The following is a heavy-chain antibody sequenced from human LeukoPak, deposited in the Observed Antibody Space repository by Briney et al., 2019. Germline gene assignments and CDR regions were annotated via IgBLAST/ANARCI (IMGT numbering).Heavy chain of an antibody. D-gene: IGHD5-18*01. CDR3: AKYSYGFNTFDY. Sequence: GSVKVSCKASGYTFTGYYMHWVRQTPGQGLEWMGWINPNSGGTNYAQKFQGRVTMTRDTSISTAYMELSRLRSDDTAVYYCAKYSYGFNTFDYWGQGTLVTVSS. V-gene: IGHV1-2*02. CDR1: GYTFTGYY. J-gene: IGHJ4*02. CDR2: INPNSGGT.